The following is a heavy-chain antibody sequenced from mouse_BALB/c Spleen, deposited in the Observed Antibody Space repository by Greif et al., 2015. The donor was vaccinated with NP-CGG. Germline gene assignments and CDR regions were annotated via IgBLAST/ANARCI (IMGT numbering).Heavy chain of an antibody. CDR2: ISNGGGST. J-gene: IGHJ4*01. Sequence: EVKVVESGGGLVQPGGSLKLSCAASGFTFSSYTMSWVRQTPEKRLEWVAYISNGGGSTYYPDTVKGRFTISIDNAKNTLYLQMSSLKSEDTAMYYCARYDYDAMDYWGQGTSVTVSS. V-gene: IGHV5-12-2*01. CDR3: ARYDYDAMDY. CDR1: GFTFSSYT.